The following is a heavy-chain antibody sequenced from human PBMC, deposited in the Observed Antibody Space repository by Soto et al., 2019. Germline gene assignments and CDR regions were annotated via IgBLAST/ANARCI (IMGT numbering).Heavy chain of an antibody. J-gene: IGHJ6*02. CDR3: ASGLRYCSGGSCYKFYYYYGMDV. V-gene: IGHV4-61*01. Sequence: QVQLQESGPGLVKPSETLSLTCTVSGGSVSSGSYYWSWIRQPPGKGLEWIGYIYYSGSTNYNPPCRSRVTIAVATSTNQYSLKLSSVTAADTAVYYCASGLRYCSGGSCYKFYYYYGMDVWGQGTTVTVSS. CDR1: GGSVSSGSYY. D-gene: IGHD2-15*01. CDR2: IYYSGST.